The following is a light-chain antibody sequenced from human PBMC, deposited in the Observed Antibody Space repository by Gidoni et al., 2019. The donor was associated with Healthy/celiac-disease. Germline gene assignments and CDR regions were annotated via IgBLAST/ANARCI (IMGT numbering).Light chain of an antibody. CDR3: LQDYNYPLT. CDR1: QGIRND. V-gene: IGKV1-6*01. Sequence: AIQMPPSPSSLSASVGDRVTITCRASQGIRNDLGWYQQKPGKAPKLLIYAASSLQSGVPSRFSGSGSGTDFTLTISSLQTEDFATYYGLQDYNYPLTFXGXTKVEIK. J-gene: IGKJ4*01. CDR2: AAS.